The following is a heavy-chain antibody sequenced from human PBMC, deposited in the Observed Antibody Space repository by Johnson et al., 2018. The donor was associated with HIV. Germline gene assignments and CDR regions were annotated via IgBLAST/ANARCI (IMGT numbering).Heavy chain of an antibody. CDR2: VSDGAGNT. V-gene: IGHV3-23*04. CDR1: GFTFSDAW. Sequence: EVQLVESGGGLVKPGGSLRLSCAASGFTFSDAWMSWVRQAPGKGLEWVSTVSDGAGNTYYADSVKGRFTISRDNSKNTLYLQMNSLRAEDTAVYYYALSHASDIWGQGTMVTVSS. J-gene: IGHJ3*02. CDR3: ALSHASDI. D-gene: IGHD3-16*02.